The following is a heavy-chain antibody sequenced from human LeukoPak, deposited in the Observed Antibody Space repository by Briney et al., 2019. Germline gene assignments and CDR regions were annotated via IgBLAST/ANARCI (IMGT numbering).Heavy chain of an antibody. CDR2: ISSGGSTT. Sequence: GGSLRLSCAASGFTFSIYSMNWVRQAPGKGLEWVSYISSGGSTTHDADSVKGRFTISRDNAKNSLYLQMNSLRAEDTAVYYCARDPAGAGIYYDYWGQGTLVTVSS. D-gene: IGHD6-19*01. CDR3: ARDPAGAGIYYDY. V-gene: IGHV3-48*01. J-gene: IGHJ4*02. CDR1: GFTFSIYS.